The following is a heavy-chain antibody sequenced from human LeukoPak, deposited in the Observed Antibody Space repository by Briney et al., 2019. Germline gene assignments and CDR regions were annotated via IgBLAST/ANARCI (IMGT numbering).Heavy chain of an antibody. CDR2: INPSGGST. CDR1: GYTFTTYY. Sequence: ASVKVSCKASGYTFTTYYMHWVRQAPGQGLEWMGIINPSGGSTTYAQNFQGRVTMTRDTSTSAVYMEVSSLRSEDTAVYYCARGPSGSDYWGQGTLVIVSS. D-gene: IGHD3-10*01. J-gene: IGHJ4*02. V-gene: IGHV1-46*01. CDR3: ARGPSGSDY.